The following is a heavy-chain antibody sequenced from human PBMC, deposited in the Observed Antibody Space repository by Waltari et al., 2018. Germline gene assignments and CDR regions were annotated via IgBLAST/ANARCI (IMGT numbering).Heavy chain of an antibody. CDR1: GFTVSDFY. V-gene: IGHV3-11*01. CDR2: ISSNNDIT. J-gene: IGHJ4*02. D-gene: IGHD3-3*01. CDR3: ARVLEHIYDFWSGYSYYMDY. Sequence: QVRLVESGGGLVKPGGSLRLSCAASGFTVSDFYMSWIRQAPGKGLEWISYISSNNDITHYADSVRGRFTISRDNAKNALYLQMNSLTVDDAAVYYCARVLEHIYDFWSGYSYYMDYWGQGILVTVSS.